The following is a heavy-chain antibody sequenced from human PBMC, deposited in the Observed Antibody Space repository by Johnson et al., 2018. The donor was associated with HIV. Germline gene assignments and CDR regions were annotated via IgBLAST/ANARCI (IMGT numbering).Heavy chain of an antibody. Sequence: VQLVESGGGLVQPGGSLRLSCAASGFTFSSYWMSWVRQAPGKGLEWVANIKQDGSEKYYVDSVKGRFTISRDNSKNTMYLQMNSLRVGDTAVYYCARSDKWFGESDAFDIWGQGTMVTVSS. CDR3: ARSDKWFGESDAFDI. CDR2: IKQDGSEK. V-gene: IGHV3-7*01. CDR1: GFTFSSYW. D-gene: IGHD3-10*01. J-gene: IGHJ3*02.